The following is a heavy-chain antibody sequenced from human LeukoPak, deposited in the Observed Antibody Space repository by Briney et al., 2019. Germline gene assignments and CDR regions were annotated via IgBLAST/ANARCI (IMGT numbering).Heavy chain of an antibody. CDR3: ARESDRYCSGMSCPNWYDP. CDR2: VYYGGSA. Sequence: PSETLSLTCTVSGGSISSSSSYWGWIRQPPGKGLEWIGSVYYGGSAYYNPSLKSRVTISVDTSKNQFSLELSSVTAADTAVYYCARESDRYCSGMSCPNWYDPWGQGTLVTVSS. J-gene: IGHJ5*02. CDR1: GGSISSSSSY. V-gene: IGHV4-39*07. D-gene: IGHD2-2*01.